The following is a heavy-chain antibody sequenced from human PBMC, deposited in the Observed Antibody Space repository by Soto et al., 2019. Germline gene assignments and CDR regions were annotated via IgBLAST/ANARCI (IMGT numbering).Heavy chain of an antibody. Sequence: SETLSLTCTVSGGSISSYYWSWIRQPPGKGLEWIGYIYYSGSTNYNPSLKSRVTISVDTSKNQFSLKLSSVTAADTALYYCAREITILSTWFDPWGQGTLVTVSS. J-gene: IGHJ5*02. D-gene: IGHD3-10*01. CDR2: IYYSGST. V-gene: IGHV4-59*01. CDR1: GGSISSYY. CDR3: AREITILSTWFDP.